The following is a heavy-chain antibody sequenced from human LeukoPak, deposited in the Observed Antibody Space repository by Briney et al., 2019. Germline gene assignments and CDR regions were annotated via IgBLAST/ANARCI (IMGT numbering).Heavy chain of an antibody. D-gene: IGHD2-15*01. CDR1: GFTFSSYG. CDR3: AREPYIVVVVAATDY. CDR2: IWYDGSNK. Sequence: GRCLRLSCAASGFTFSSYGMHWVRQAPGKGLEWVAVIWYDGSNKYYADSVKGRFTISRDNSKNTLYLQMNSLRAEDTAVYYCAREPYIVVVVAATDYWGQGTLVTVSS. J-gene: IGHJ4*02. V-gene: IGHV3-33*01.